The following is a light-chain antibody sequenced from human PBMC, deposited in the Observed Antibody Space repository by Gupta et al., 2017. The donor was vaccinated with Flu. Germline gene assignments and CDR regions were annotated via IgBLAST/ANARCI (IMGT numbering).Light chain of an antibody. J-gene: IGLJ3*02. CDR2: LNGDGSQ. CDR3: QTWGTGIPKV. V-gene: IGLV4-69*01. CDR1: SRHKSYA. Sequence: QVTLTPPPSASASLGASVKLTCTLSSRHKSYAIAWHQQQPGRGPRFLLRLNGDGSQTKGDGIPDRFSGSASGADRFLTIFSLQSEDEAVYYCQTWGTGIPKVFGGGTKLTVL.